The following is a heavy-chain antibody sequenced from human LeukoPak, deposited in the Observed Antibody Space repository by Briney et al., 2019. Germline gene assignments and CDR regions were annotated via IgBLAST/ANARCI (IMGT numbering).Heavy chain of an antibody. CDR3: ARVQMATIRRRFDY. J-gene: IGHJ4*02. CDR2: IYTSGST. Sequence: SETLSLTCTVSGGSISSYYWSWIRQPAGKGLEWIGRIYTSGSTNYNPSLKSRVTMSVDTSKNQFSLKLSSVTAADTAVYYCARVQMATIRRRFDYWGQGTLVTVSS. D-gene: IGHD5-24*01. V-gene: IGHV4-4*07. CDR1: GGSISSYY.